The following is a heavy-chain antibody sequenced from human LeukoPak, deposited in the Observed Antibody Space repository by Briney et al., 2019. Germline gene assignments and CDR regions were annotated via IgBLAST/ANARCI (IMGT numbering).Heavy chain of an antibody. CDR3: AAWDYGDYYYYGMDV. CDR1: GGSISSSNW. CDR2: IYHSGST. D-gene: IGHD4-17*01. V-gene: IGHV4-4*02. Sequence: PSGTLSLTCAVSGGSISSSNWWSWVRQPPGKGLEWIGEIYHSGSTNYNPSLKSRVTISVDKSKNQFSLKLSSVTAADTAVYYCAAWDYGDYYYYGMDVWGQGTTVTVSS. J-gene: IGHJ6*02.